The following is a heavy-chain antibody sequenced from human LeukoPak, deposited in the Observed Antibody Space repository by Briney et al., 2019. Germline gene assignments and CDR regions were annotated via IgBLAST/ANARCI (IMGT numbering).Heavy chain of an antibody. CDR3: AKDLSSSWYGLDY. J-gene: IGHJ4*02. D-gene: IGHD6-13*01. CDR2: IWYDGSNK. V-gene: IGHV3-33*06. CDR1: GFTFSSYG. Sequence: PGESLQISCAASGFTFSSYGMHWVRQAPGKGLEWVAVIWYDGSNKYYADSVKGRFTISRDNSKNTLYLQMNSLRAEDTAVYYCAKDLSSSWYGLDYWGQGTLVTASS.